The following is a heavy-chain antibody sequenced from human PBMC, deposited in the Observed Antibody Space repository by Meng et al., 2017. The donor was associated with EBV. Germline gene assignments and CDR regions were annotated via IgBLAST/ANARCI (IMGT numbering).Heavy chain of an antibody. D-gene: IGHD2-2*01. CDR1: VSSVSSGPCH. CDR3: AKSSSSTPGVVDS. J-gene: IGHJ4*02. V-gene: IGHV4-61*01. CDR2: IYDGGTT. Sequence: VQLQEPGQGLGKPSPPLTLPCTGSVSSVSSGPCHWSWIRQPPGKELQWIGYIYDGGTTIYNPSLKSRVTIFLDTSRNQFSLGLRSVTTADTAVYYCAKSSSSTPGVVDSWGQGTLVTVSS.